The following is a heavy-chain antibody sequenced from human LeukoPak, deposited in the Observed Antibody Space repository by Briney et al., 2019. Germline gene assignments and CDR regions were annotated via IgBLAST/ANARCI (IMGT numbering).Heavy chain of an antibody. D-gene: IGHD3-3*01. CDR3: ARGGYDFWSGYSRFGALYYMDV. V-gene: IGHV1-8*03. J-gene: IGHJ6*03. CDR1: GYTFTSSD. CDR2: MNPNSGNP. Sequence: ASVKVSCKASGYTFTSSDINWVRQATGKGLEWMGWMNPNSGNPGYAQKFQGRVTITRNTSISTAYMELSSLRSEDTAVYYCARGGYDFWSGYSRFGALYYMDVWGKGTTVTVSS.